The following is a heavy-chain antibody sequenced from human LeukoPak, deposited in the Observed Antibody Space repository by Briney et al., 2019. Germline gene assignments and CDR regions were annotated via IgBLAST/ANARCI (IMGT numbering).Heavy chain of an antibody. CDR3: ARVPRVVRGVPYYYYMDV. V-gene: IGHV4-4*07. D-gene: IGHD3-10*01. J-gene: IGHJ6*03. CDR1: GGSISSYY. Sequence: SETLSLTCTVSGGSISSYYWSWIRQPAGKGLEWIGHIYTSGNTNYNPSLKSRVTMSVDTSKNQFSLKLSSVTAADTAVYYCARVPRVVRGVPYYYYMDVWGKGTTVTVSS. CDR2: IYTSGNT.